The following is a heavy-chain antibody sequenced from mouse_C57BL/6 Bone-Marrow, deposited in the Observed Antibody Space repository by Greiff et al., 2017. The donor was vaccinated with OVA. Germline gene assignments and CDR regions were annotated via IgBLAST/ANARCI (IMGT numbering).Heavy chain of an antibody. V-gene: IGHV1-82*01. CDR2: IYPGDGDT. D-gene: IGHD2-3*01. CDR1: GYAFSSSW. CDR3: ARWLLPYCDY. Sequence: QVQLQQSGPELVKPGASVKISCKASGYAFSSSWMHWVKQRPGQGLEWIGRIYPGDGDTTYNGKFKGKATLTADKSSSTAYMQLSSLTSEDSAVYYCARWLLPYCDYWGQGTTLTVSS. J-gene: IGHJ2*01.